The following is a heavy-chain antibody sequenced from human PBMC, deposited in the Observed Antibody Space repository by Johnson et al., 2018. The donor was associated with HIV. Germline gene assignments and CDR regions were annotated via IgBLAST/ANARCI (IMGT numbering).Heavy chain of an antibody. J-gene: IGHJ3*02. Sequence: QVQLVESGGGVVQPRRSLRLSCAASGFTFSSYGMHWVRQAPGKGLEWVAVIWYDGSNKYYADSVKGRFTISRDNSKNTLYLQMNSLRVEDTAVYYCAKSPGKDHGGNSGAFDIWGQGTMVTVS. CDR3: AKSPGKDHGGNSGAFDI. CDR1: GFTFSSYG. D-gene: IGHD4-23*01. V-gene: IGHV3-33*06. CDR2: IWYDGSNK.